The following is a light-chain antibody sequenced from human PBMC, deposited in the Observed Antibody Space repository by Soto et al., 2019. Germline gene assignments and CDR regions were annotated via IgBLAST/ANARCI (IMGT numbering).Light chain of an antibody. CDR3: QQYLTYSWT. CDR2: DAS. J-gene: IGKJ1*01. Sequence: IPMTQSPSTLPASVGDRVSITCRASQSIGTWVAWYQQKPGKAPKPLIYDASTLENGVPSRFRGSGSGTEFTLTISSLQPDDFATYYCQQYLTYSWTFGQGTKVEIK. V-gene: IGKV1-5*01. CDR1: QSIGTW.